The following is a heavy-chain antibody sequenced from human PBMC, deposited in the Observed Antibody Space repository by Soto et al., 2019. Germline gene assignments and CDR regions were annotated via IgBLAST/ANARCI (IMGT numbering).Heavy chain of an antibody. Sequence: ASVTVSCKASGYSFTSYAMHWVRQAPGQGLEWMGWINAGNGNTKYSQKFQGRVTITRDTSASTAYMELSSLRSEDTALYYCARAVAVPADFDYWGQGTLVTVSS. D-gene: IGHD6-19*01. CDR3: ARAVAVPADFDY. V-gene: IGHV1-3*01. CDR2: INAGNGNT. CDR1: GYSFTSYA. J-gene: IGHJ4*02.